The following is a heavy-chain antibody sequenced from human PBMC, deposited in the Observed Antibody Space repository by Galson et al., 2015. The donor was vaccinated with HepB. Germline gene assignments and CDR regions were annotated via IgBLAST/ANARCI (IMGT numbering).Heavy chain of an antibody. CDR3: TTGGVLRYLRPSVVSMDV. CDR1: GFTFSNAW. J-gene: IGHJ6*02. V-gene: IGHV3-15*01. Sequence: SLRLSCAASGFTFSNAWMSWVRQAPGKGLEWVGRIKSKTDGGTTDYAAPVKGRFTISRDDSKNTLYLQMNSLKTEDTAVYYCTTGGVLRYLRPSVVSMDVWGQGTTVTVSS. CDR2: IKSKTDGGTT. D-gene: IGHD3-9*01.